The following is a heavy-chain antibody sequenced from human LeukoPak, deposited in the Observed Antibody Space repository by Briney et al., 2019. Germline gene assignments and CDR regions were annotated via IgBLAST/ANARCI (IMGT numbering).Heavy chain of an antibody. CDR2: ISAAYT. CDR1: GFTFSNYA. V-gene: IGHV3-23*01. Sequence: PGGSLRLSCAASGFTFSNYAISWVRQAPGKGLEWVSAISAAYTYYADSVKGRFTISRDNSKNTVYLQVNSLRAEDSAIYYCAKFAHCSGGSCSSWDFDYWGQGTLVTVSS. CDR3: AKFAHCSGGSCSSWDFDY. D-gene: IGHD2-15*01. J-gene: IGHJ4*02.